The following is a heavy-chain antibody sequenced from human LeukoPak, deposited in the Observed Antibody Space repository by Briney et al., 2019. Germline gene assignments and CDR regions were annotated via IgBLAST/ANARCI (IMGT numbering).Heavy chain of an antibody. CDR3: ARHRDYYDT. Sequence: SETLSLTCTVSGSSIINNFWTWIRQPPGKGLEWIGYIYSSGSANYNPSLKSRVIISGDTSKNQISLRLTSVTAADTAMYFCARHRDYYDTWGHGTLVTVSS. V-gene: IGHV4-59*08. D-gene: IGHD3-22*01. CDR1: GSSIINNF. J-gene: IGHJ4*01. CDR2: IYSSGSA.